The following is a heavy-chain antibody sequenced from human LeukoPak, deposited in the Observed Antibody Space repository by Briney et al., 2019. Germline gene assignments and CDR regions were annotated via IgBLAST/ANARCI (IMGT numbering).Heavy chain of an antibody. CDR1: GYTFTSHG. Sequence: VASVKASCKASGYTFTSHGLSWARQAPGQGLEWMGWISIYSGNTNYAQKFQDRISMTTDTSTSTAYMELRSLKSDDTAVYYCARDPGGTWGFDYWGQGALVTVSS. V-gene: IGHV1-18*01. CDR2: ISIYSGNT. J-gene: IGHJ4*02. D-gene: IGHD7-27*01. CDR3: ARDPGGTWGFDY.